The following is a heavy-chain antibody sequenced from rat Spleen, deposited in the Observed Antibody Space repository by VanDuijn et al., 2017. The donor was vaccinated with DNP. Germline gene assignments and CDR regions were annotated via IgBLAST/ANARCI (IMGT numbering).Heavy chain of an antibody. V-gene: IGHV2-41*01. D-gene: IGHD1-11*01. CDR2: IWNNGGT. Sequence: QVQLKESGPGLVQPSQTLSLTCTVAGFSLTSNNVHWLRQPPGKGLEWMGVIWNNGGTRYNSVLKSRLRINKDTSKSQVFLKMNSLQTEDTAMYFCARWEGINAYWGQGTLVTVSS. J-gene: IGHJ3*01. CDR1: GFSLTSNN. CDR3: ARWEGINAY.